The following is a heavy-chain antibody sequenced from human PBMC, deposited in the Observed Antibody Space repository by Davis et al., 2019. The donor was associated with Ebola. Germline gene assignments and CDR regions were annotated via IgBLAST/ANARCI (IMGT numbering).Heavy chain of an antibody. CDR1: GFTFSSYG. CDR3: ARRIEL. J-gene: IGHJ4*02. CDR2: ISSSSSYI. V-gene: IGHV3-21*04. D-gene: IGHD2-15*01. Sequence: GESLKISCAASGFTFSSYGMHWVRQAPGKGLEWVSSISSSSSYIYYADSVKGRFTISRDNAKNSLYLQMNSLRAEDAAVYYCARRIELWGQGTLVTVSS.